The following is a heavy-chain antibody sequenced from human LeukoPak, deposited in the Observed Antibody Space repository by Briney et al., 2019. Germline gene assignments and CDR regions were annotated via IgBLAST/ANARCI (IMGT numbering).Heavy chain of an antibody. CDR2: IYHSGST. Sequence: PSETQSLTCTLSGGSISTYYWSWIRQSPGNGLEWIGYIYHSGSTNDNPSLKSRVTISVDTSKNQFSLKLSSVTAADTAVYYCARGGGYASPIGYWGQGALVTVSS. V-gene: IGHV4-59*01. CDR1: GGSISTYY. J-gene: IGHJ4*02. D-gene: IGHD5-12*01. CDR3: ARGGGYASPIGY.